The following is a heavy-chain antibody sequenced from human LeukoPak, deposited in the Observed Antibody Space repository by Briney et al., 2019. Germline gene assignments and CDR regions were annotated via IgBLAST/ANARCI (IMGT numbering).Heavy chain of an antibody. V-gene: IGHV3-23*01. CDR2: ICCSGDST. CDR1: GFTFSSYA. D-gene: IGHD2-15*01. CDR3: AKGRFCTGSGCYSTAPDY. J-gene: IGHJ4*02. Sequence: GGSLRLSCEASGFTFSSYAMSWVRQAPGKGLEWVSAICCSGDSTYYADSVRGRFSISRDSSKSTLFLQMDSLRAEDTAVYYCAKGRFCTGSGCYSTAPDYWGQGTLVTVSS.